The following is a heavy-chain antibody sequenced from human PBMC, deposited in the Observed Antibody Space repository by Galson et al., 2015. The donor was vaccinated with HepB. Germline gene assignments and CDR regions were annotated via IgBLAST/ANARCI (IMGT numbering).Heavy chain of an antibody. J-gene: IGHJ3*02. CDR1: GFTFSTYA. V-gene: IGHV3-64*01. Sequence: SLRLSCAASGFTFSTYAMHWVRQAPGKGLEYVSGISSNGGSTYYANSVKGRFTISRDNSKNTLYLQMSSLRAEDMAVYYCARERSITFGGVIVLEAFDIWGQGTMVTVSS. CDR3: ARERSITFGGVIVLEAFDI. CDR2: ISSNGGST. D-gene: IGHD3-16*02.